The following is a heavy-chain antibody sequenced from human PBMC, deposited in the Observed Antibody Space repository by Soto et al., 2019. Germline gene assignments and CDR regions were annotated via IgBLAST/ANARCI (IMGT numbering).Heavy chain of an antibody. J-gene: IGHJ5*02. Sequence: EVQLVESGGGLVKPGGSLRLSCAASGFTFNTYEMIWVRQAPGKGLEWVSSITTSSAYIYYADSLKGRITISRDNAKNSLFLQMNSLRAEDTAVYYCVRSGTARLLRHSWFDTWGQGTLVTVSS. CDR2: ITTSSAYI. CDR1: GFTFNTYE. CDR3: VRSGTARLLRHSWFDT. V-gene: IGHV3-21*01. D-gene: IGHD2-21*01.